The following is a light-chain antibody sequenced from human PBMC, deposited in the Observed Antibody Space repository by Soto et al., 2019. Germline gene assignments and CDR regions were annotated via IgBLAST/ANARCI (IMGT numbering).Light chain of an antibody. Sequence: VMSQSPATLSVSPGAGATLSCRASQSVSSNLAWFQQKPGQAPRLLIYGASSRATGIPDRFSGSGSGTDFTLTISRLEPEDFAVYYCQQYGSSPWTFGQGTKVDIK. CDR1: QSVSSN. V-gene: IGKV3-20*01. CDR2: GAS. J-gene: IGKJ1*01. CDR3: QQYGSSPWT.